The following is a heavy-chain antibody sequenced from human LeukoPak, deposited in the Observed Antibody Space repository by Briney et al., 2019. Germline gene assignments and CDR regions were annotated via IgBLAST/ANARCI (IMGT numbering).Heavy chain of an antibody. J-gene: IGHJ4*02. CDR3: ARRSSIATRLFDF. CDR2: IYPGDSDT. Sequence: GVSLQSSTQGSGYSFTSYLIGWVRLMPGKGLEWRGIIYPGDSDTKYSPSFQGQVTISADKSITTAYLQWSSLKASDTAIYYCARRSSIATRLFDFWGQGTLVTVSS. V-gene: IGHV5-51*01. CDR1: GYSFTSYL. D-gene: IGHD6-6*01.